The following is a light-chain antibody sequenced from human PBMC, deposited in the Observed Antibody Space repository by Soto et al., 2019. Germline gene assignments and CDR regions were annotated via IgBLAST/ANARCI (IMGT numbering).Light chain of an antibody. J-gene: IGLJ1*01. Sequence: QSALTQPASVSGSPGQSITISCTGTSSDVGGYNYVSWYQQHPGKAPKLMTYEVNNRPSGVSNRFSGSKSGNTASLTISGLQAEDEADYYCSSYTSSSIDYVFGTGTKVTVL. CDR1: SSDVGGYNY. CDR2: EVN. CDR3: SSYTSSSIDYV. V-gene: IGLV2-14*01.